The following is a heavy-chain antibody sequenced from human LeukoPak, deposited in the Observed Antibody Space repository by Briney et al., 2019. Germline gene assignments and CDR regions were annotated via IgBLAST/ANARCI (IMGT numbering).Heavy chain of an antibody. Sequence: SETLSLTCTVSGGSISSSSYYWGWIRQPPGKGLEWIGSIYYSGSTYYNPSLRSRVTISVDTSKNQFSLKLSSVTAADTAVYYCALAMAGSSGHYYFDYWGQGTLVTVSS. CDR1: GGSISSSSYY. CDR3: ALAMAGSSGHYYFDY. CDR2: IYYSGST. J-gene: IGHJ4*02. D-gene: IGHD6-19*01. V-gene: IGHV4-39*07.